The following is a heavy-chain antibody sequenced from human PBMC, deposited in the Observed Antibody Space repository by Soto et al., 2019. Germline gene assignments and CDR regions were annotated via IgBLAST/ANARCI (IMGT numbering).Heavy chain of an antibody. CDR2: ISYDGSNK. CDR3: AKDSMTTVPTNAFDI. Sequence: GSLRLSCAASGFTFSSYGMHWVRQAPGKGLEWVAVISYDGSNKYYADSVKGRFTISRDNSKNTLYLQMNSLRAEDTAVYYCAKDSMTTVPTNAFDIWGQGTMVTVSS. CDR1: GFTFSSYG. J-gene: IGHJ3*02. V-gene: IGHV3-30*18. D-gene: IGHD4-17*01.